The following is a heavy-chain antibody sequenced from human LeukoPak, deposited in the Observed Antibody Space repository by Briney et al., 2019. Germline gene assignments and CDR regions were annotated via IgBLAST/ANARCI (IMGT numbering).Heavy chain of an antibody. CDR1: GGSFSGYY. D-gene: IGHD6-13*01. Sequence: SETLSLTCAVYGGSFSGYYWSWIRQPPGKGLEWIGEINHSGSTNYNPSLKSRVTISVDTSKNQFSLKLSSVTAADTAVYYCARDSSSQGYFDYWGQGTLVTVSS. V-gene: IGHV4-34*01. CDR2: INHSGST. CDR3: ARDSSSQGYFDY. J-gene: IGHJ4*02.